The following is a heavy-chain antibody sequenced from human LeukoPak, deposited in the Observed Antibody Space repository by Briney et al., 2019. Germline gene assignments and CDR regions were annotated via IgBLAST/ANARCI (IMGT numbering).Heavy chain of an antibody. CDR3: TSSGSGNYYSPLDY. Sequence: ASVKVSCKASGYTFSSSGISWVRQAPGQGLEWMGWISAYNGNTNYAQKLQGRVTMTTDTSTSTAYMELRSLTSDDTAVYYCTSSGSGNYYSPLDYWGQGTLVTVSS. V-gene: IGHV1-18*01. D-gene: IGHD3-10*01. CDR2: ISAYNGNT. J-gene: IGHJ4*02. CDR1: GYTFSSSG.